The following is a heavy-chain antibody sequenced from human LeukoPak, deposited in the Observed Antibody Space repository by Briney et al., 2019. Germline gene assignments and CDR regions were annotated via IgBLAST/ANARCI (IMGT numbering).Heavy chain of an antibody. CDR1: GGSFTTYY. D-gene: IGHD5-18*01. V-gene: IGHV4-34*01. CDR3: ARRRYSYALHDY. Sequence: NPSETLSLTCAVYGGSFTTYYWSWIRQPPGKGLEWIGEINHSGSTNYNPSLKSRVTISVDTSKNQFSLKLSSVTAADTAVYYCARRRYSYALHDYWGQGTLVTVSS. J-gene: IGHJ4*02. CDR2: INHSGST.